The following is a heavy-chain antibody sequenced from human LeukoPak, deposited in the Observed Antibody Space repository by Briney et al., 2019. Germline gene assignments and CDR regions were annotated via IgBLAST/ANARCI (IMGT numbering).Heavy chain of an antibody. Sequence: ASVKVSCKASGYTFASYGISWVRQAPGQGLEWMGWISAYNGNTNYAQKLQGRVTMTTDTSTSTAYMELRSLRSDDTAVYYCARDLDVVVPAAMLDYWGQGTLVTVSS. J-gene: IGHJ4*02. CDR2: ISAYNGNT. V-gene: IGHV1-18*01. CDR3: ARDLDVVVPAAMLDY. D-gene: IGHD2-2*01. CDR1: GYTFASYG.